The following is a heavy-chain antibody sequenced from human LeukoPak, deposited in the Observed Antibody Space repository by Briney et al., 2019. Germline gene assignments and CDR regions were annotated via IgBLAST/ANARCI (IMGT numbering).Heavy chain of an antibody. CDR2: IYSSGTT. V-gene: IGHV4-39*01. J-gene: IGHJ1*01. Sequence: SQTLSLTCTVSGGSISSSSYYWGWIRQPPGKGLECIGNIYSSGTTYYNPSLKSRVTISIDTSKSQFSLRLSSVTAADTAVYYCVQNIPGSIEHWGQGTLVTVSS. CDR3: VQNIPGSIEH. CDR1: GGSISSSSYY. D-gene: IGHD1-20*01.